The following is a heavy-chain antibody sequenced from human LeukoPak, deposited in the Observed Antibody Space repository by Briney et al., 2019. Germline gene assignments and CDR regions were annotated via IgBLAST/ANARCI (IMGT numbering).Heavy chain of an antibody. Sequence: GGSLRLSCAGSGFTFRNYAMSWVRQAPGKGLEWVSVISSSGGSTYYADSVKGRFTISRDNSKNTLYLQMNSLRAEDTAVYRCAKSYYYDSSGYLPHDAFDIRGQGTMVTVSS. J-gene: IGHJ3*02. V-gene: IGHV3-23*01. CDR3: AKSYYYDSSGYLPHDAFDI. CDR2: ISSSGGST. CDR1: GFTFRNYA. D-gene: IGHD3-22*01.